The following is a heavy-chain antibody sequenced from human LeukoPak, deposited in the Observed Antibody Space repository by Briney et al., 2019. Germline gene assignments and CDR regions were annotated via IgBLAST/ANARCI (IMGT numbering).Heavy chain of an antibody. CDR2: ISYDRSNK. D-gene: IGHD3-22*01. CDR3: ARDHAYYYDSSGYPNWFDP. J-gene: IGHJ5*02. V-gene: IGHV3-30-3*01. CDR1: GFTFSSYA. Sequence: GGSLRLSCAASGFTFSSYAMHWVRQAPGKGLEWVAVISYDRSNKYYADSVKGRFTISRDNSKNTLYLQMNSLRAEDTAVYYCARDHAYYYDSSGYPNWFDPWGQGTLVTVSS.